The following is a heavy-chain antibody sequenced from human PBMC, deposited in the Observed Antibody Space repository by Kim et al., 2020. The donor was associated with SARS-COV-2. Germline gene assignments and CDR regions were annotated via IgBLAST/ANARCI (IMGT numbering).Heavy chain of an antibody. D-gene: IGHD5-12*01. J-gene: IGHJ4*02. CDR3: ARVNSGYDFADY. Sequence: YDHPPRKIRFTISVATSKNQFSLKLRSVTAADTAVYYCARVNSGYDFADYWGQGTLVTVSS. V-gene: IGHV4-31*02.